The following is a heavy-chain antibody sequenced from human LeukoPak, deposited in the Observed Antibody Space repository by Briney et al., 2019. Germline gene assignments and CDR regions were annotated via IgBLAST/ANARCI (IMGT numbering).Heavy chain of an antibody. V-gene: IGHV4-59*08. D-gene: IGHD5-18*01. J-gene: IGHJ6*02. CDR3: ARSIYSYGLSYYYYGMDV. CDR1: GYSISSYY. Sequence: SETLSLTCTVSGYSISSYYWSWIRQPPGKGLEWIGYIYYSGSTNYNPSLKSRVTISVDTSKNQFSLKLSSVTAADTAVYYCARSIYSYGLSYYYYGMDVWGQGTTVTVSS. CDR2: IYYSGST.